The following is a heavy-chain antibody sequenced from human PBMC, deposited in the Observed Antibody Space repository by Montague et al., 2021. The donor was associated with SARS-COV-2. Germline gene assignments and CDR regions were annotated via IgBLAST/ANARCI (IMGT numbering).Heavy chain of an antibody. CDR1: GGSFSTYS. CDR2: INHSGST. Sequence: SETLSLTCAVHGGSFSTYSWNWIRQPPGKGLEWIGEINHSGSTNYNPSLKSRVTISADTSKNHCSLKLTSVSAADTAVYYCARLGDGVVPSPILGVGPYYSYYSMDVWGKGTTVTVSS. J-gene: IGHJ6*03. V-gene: IGHV4-34*01. CDR3: ARLGDGVVPSPILGVGPYYSYYSMDV. D-gene: IGHD2-2*02.